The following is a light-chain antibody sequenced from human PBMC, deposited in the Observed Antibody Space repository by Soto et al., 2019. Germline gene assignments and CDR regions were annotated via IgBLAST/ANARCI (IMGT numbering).Light chain of an antibody. CDR3: QQYGSSPLT. V-gene: IGKV3-20*01. Sequence: IALTLSPGDLGMFSCRTTHISCRASQSVSSCYLAWYQQKPGQAPRLLIYGASSRATGIPDRFSGSGSGTDFTLTISRVEPEDFAVYFCQQYGSSPLTFGQGTKVDIK. CDR2: GAS. J-gene: IGKJ1*01. CDR1: QSVSSCY.